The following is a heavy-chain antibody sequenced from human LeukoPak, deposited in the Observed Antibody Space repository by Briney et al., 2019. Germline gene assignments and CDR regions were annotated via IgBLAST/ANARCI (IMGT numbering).Heavy chain of an antibody. Sequence: GGSLRLSCAASGFTFDNYAMHWVRQAPGKGLEWVSGISWNSGSIGYADSVKGRFTISRDNAKNSLYLQMNSLRAEDTALYYCAKDKSSGWGYHFDYWGQGTLVTVSS. CDR2: ISWNSGSI. V-gene: IGHV3-9*01. J-gene: IGHJ4*02. CDR1: GFTFDNYA. CDR3: AKDKSSGWGYHFDY. D-gene: IGHD6-19*01.